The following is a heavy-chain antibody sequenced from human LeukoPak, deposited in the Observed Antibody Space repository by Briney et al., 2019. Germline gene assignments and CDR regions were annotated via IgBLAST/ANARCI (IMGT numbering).Heavy chain of an antibody. CDR1: GFTVTNNY. D-gene: IGHD3-3*01. CDR3: ARVFRPSLTVFIIRGAFDI. CDR2: IYSGGST. J-gene: IGHJ3*02. V-gene: IGHV3-66*01. Sequence: GGSLRLSCVVSGFTVTNNYMSWVRQAPGKGLEWVSVIYSGGSTYYADSVKGRFSISRDGSKNTLNLQMNSLRVEDTAVYYCARVFRPSLTVFIIRGAFDIWGQGTMVTVSS.